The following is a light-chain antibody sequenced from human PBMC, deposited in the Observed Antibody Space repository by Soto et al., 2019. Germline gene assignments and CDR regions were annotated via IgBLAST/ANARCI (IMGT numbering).Light chain of an antibody. V-gene: IGKV3-15*01. CDR1: QSIGIT. CDR3: QQYNNWLRGT. J-gene: IGKJ2*02. Sequence: EIVMTQSPATLSVSPEESATLSCRASQSIGITVAWYQQKPGQAPRLLMYGPSTRVTGIPARFSGSGSGTEFTLTISSLQSEDFAIYYCQQYNNWLRGTFGQGTKLEIK. CDR2: GPS.